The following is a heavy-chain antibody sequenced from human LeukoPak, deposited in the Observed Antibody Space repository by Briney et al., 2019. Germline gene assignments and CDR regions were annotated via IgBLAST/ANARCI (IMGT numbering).Heavy chain of an antibody. V-gene: IGHV4-61*02. CDR3: ARGRYYDFWSGYFDY. D-gene: IGHD3-3*01. CDR1: GGSISSGSYY. Sequence: SETLSLTCTVSGGSISSGSYYWSWIRQPAGKGLEWIGRIYTSGSTNYNPSLKSRVTISVDTSKNQLSLKLSSVTATDTAVYYCARGRYYDFWSGYFDYWGQGTLVTVSS. CDR2: IYTSGST. J-gene: IGHJ4*02.